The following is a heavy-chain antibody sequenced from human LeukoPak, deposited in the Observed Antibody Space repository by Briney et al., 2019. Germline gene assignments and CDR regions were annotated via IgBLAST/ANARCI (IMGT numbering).Heavy chain of an antibody. D-gene: IGHD3-16*02. J-gene: IGHJ4*02. CDR2: ISSSSSYI. V-gene: IGHV3-21*01. CDR1: GFTFDDYT. Sequence: GGSLRLSCAASGFTFDDYTMHWVRQAPGKGLEWVSSISSSSSYIYYADSVKGRFTISRDNAKNSLYLQMNSLRAEDTAVYYCARDTRGIYDYIWGSYRYTAIGYWGQGTLVTVSS. CDR3: ARDTRGIYDYIWGSYRYTAIGY.